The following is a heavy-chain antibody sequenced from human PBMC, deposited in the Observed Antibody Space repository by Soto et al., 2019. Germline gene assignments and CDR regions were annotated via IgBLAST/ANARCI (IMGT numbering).Heavy chain of an antibody. CDR2: INPNSGGT. CDR3: ARGGPPESLGYDPFNDY. D-gene: IGHD7-27*01. Sequence: ASVKVSCKASGYTFTGYYMHWVRQAPGQGLEWMGWINPNSGGTNYAQKFQGWVTMTRDTSISTAYMELSRLRSDDTAVYYCARGGPPESLGYDPFNDYWGQGTLVTVSS. V-gene: IGHV1-2*04. J-gene: IGHJ4*02. CDR1: GYTFTGYY.